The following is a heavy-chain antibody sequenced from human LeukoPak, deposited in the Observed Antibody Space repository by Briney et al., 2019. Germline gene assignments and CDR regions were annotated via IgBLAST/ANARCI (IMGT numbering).Heavy chain of an antibody. Sequence: GGSLRLSCAASGFTFSDHYMDWVRQAPGKGLEWVSAISGSGGSTYYADSVKGRFTISRDNSKNTLYLQMNSLRAEDTAVYYCAKDIRLRVGELSFYLDYWGQGTLVTVSS. V-gene: IGHV3-23*01. D-gene: IGHD3-16*02. CDR3: AKDIRLRVGELSFYLDY. J-gene: IGHJ4*02. CDR2: ISGSGGST. CDR1: GFTFSDHY.